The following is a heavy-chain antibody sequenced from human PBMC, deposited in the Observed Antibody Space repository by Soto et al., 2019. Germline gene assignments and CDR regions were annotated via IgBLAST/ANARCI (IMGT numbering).Heavy chain of an antibody. CDR3: VSYAPDPPYRLAP. V-gene: IGHV4-34*01. CDR1: GGSFSGYY. D-gene: IGHD3-16*01. J-gene: IGHJ5*02. CDR2: INHSGST. Sequence: PSETLSLTCAVYGGSFSGYYWSWIRQPPGKGLEWIGEINHSGSTNYNPSLKSRVIISVDTSKNQFSLKLSSVTAADTAVYYCVSYAPDPPYRLAPCGQGTLVPVSS.